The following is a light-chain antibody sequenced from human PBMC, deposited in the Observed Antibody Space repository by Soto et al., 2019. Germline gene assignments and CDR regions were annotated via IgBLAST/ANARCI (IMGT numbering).Light chain of an antibody. CDR1: QSVISN. V-gene: IGKV3-15*01. CDR2: GAS. Sequence: EMVLTQSPGTLSVSPGERATLSCRASQSVISNLAWYQQKPGQAPRLLIYGASTRATGIPARFSGSGSGTDFTLTISSLQAEDVATYYCQKYNSAPLTFGGGTKVDIK. J-gene: IGKJ4*02. CDR3: QKYNSAPLT.